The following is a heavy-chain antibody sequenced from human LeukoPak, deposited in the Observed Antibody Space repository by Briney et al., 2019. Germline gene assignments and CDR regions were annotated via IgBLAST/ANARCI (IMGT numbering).Heavy chain of an antibody. V-gene: IGHV3-48*03. Sequence: GGSLRLSCAASGFTFSSYEMNWVRQAPGKGLEWVSYISSSGSTIYYADSVKGRFTISRDNAKNSLYLQMNSLRAEDTAVYYCARGFSSGWNYFGYWGQGTLVTVSS. CDR1: GFTFSSYE. D-gene: IGHD6-19*01. CDR2: ISSSGSTI. J-gene: IGHJ4*02. CDR3: ARGFSSGWNYFGY.